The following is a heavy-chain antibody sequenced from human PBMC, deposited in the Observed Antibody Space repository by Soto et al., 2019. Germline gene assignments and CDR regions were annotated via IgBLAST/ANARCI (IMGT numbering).Heavy chain of an antibody. Sequence: TSETLSLTCTVSGGSVSSGSYYWSWIRQPPGKGLEWIGYIYYSGSTNYNPSLKSRVTISVDTSKNQFSLKLTSVTAADTAVYYCARDKITGLFDDWGQATRVTVAS. V-gene: IGHV4-61*01. CDR2: IYYSGST. D-gene: IGHD2-8*02. CDR3: ARDKITGLFDD. J-gene: IGHJ4*02. CDR1: GGSVSSGSYY.